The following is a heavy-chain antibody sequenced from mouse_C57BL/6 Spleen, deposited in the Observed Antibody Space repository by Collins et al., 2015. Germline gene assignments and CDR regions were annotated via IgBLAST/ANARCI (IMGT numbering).Heavy chain of an antibody. CDR1: GFTFSSYG. CDR2: FSSDGTYT. Sequence: EVQLVESGGDLVKPGGSLKLSCAASGFTFSSYGMSWVARLQTRGWSGSQPFSSDGTYTYYPDSVKGRFTISRDNPKNTLYLQMSSLKSEDTAMYYCTNLIYYDYDVFAYWGQGTLVTVSA. D-gene: IGHD2-4*01. V-gene: IGHV5-6*01. CDR3: TNLIYYDYDVFAY. J-gene: IGHJ3*01.